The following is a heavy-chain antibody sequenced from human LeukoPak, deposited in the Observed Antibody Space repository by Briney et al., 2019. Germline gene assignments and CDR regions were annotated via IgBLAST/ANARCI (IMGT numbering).Heavy chain of an antibody. CDR1: GFTFSSYG. D-gene: IGHD2-2*01. Sequence: GRSLRLSCAASGFTFSSYGMHWVRQAPGKGLEWVAVISSDGRDKHYADSVKGRFTISRDNAKKSLYLQMDSLRAEDTAVYYCAGPTCLRGGYCSTNSWGQGTLVTVSS. V-gene: IGHV3-30*03. CDR3: AGPTCLRGGYCSTNS. CDR2: ISSDGRDK. J-gene: IGHJ4*02.